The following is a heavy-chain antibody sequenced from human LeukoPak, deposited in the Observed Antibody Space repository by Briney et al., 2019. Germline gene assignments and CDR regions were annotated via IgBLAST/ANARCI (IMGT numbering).Heavy chain of an antibody. J-gene: IGHJ6*02. CDR2: FDPEDGET. CDR3: ARGSEGSSWYEVDYYYGMDV. D-gene: IGHD6-13*01. CDR1: GYTLTELS. Sequence: GASVKVSCKVSGYTLTELSMHWVRQAPGKGLEWMGGFDPEDGETIYAQKFQGRVTMTEDTSTDTAYMELSSLRSEDTAVYYCARGSEGSSWYEVDYYYGMDVWGQGTTVTVSS. V-gene: IGHV1-24*01.